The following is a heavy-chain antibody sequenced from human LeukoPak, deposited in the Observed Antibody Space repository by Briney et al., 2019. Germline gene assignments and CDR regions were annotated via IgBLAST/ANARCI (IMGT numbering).Heavy chain of an antibody. CDR2: IKEDGSEK. V-gene: IGHV3-7*01. J-gene: IGHJ4*02. CDR1: GFTFNNYA. Sequence: TGGSLRLSCAASGFTFNNYAMSWVRQAPGKGLEWLANIKEDGSEKYHADSVKGRFTISRDNAKNSLYLQMNSLRDEDTAVYYCARSTAYWGQGTLVTVSS. D-gene: IGHD4-11*01. CDR3: ARSTAY.